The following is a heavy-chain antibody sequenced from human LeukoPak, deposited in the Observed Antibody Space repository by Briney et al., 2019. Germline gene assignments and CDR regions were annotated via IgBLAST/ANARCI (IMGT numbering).Heavy chain of an antibody. CDR1: GYTFTSYD. D-gene: IGHD6-13*01. V-gene: IGHV1-2*02. CDR2: INPNSGGT. Sequence: ASVKVSCKASGYTFTSYDINWVRQATGQGLEWMGWINPNSGGTNYAQKFQGRVTMTRDTSISTAYMELSRLRSDDTAVYYCASLRGSSWPLSIDYWGQGTLVTVSS. J-gene: IGHJ4*02. CDR3: ASLRGSSWPLSIDY.